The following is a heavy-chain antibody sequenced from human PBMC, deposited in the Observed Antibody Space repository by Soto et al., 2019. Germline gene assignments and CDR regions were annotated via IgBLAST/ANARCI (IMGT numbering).Heavy chain of an antibody. V-gene: IGHV4-59*01. CDR2: IYYSGST. D-gene: IGHD3-22*01. CDR1: GGSISSYY. Sequence: QVQLQESGPGLVKPSETLSLTCTVSGGSISSYYWSWIRQPPGKGLEWIGYIYYSGSTNYNPSLKSRVTISVDTSKNQFSLKLSSVTAADTAVYYCARDRAYYYASSGQEYYFDYWGQGTLVTVSS. J-gene: IGHJ4*02. CDR3: ARDRAYYYASSGQEYYFDY.